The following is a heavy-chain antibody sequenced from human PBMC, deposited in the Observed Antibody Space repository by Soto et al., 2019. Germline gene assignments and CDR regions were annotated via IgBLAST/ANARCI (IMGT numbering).Heavy chain of an antibody. CDR2: IIPIFGTA. V-gene: IGHV1-69*01. CDR1: GGTSSDYA. Sequence: QVLLVQSGTEVKKPGSSVKVSCQASGGTSSDYALTWVRQAPGQGLEWMGGIIPIFGTANYAQRFQGRVSITADEXSXTXYMELSSLKSEDTAVYYCAGSFKYGSGTFDALDVWGHGTMVMVSS. J-gene: IGHJ3*01. CDR3: AGSFKYGSGTFDALDV. D-gene: IGHD3-10*01.